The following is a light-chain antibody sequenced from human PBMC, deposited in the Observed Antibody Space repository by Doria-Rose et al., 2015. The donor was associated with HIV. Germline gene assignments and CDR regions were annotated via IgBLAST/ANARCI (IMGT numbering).Light chain of an antibody. CDR3: MQALQTPYT. CDR2: LGS. J-gene: IGKJ2*01. CDR1: QSLLHTIGYNY. Sequence: TQYPLSLLVTPGQPASISCRSSQSLLHTIGYNYLDWYLQKPGQSPQLLIYLGSNRASGVPDRFSGSGSGTDFTLKISRVEAEDVGVYYCMQALQTPYTFGQGTKLEIK. V-gene: IGKV2-28*01.